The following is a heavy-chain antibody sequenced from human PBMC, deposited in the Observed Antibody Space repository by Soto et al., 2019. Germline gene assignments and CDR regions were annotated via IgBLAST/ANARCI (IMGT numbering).Heavy chain of an antibody. CDR1: GGSISSYY. J-gene: IGHJ3*02. CDR3: AREGKYCSGGSCSDAFDI. V-gene: IGHV4-59*01. CDR2: IYYSGST. D-gene: IGHD2-15*01. Sequence: LETLSLTCTVSGGSISSYYWSWIRQPPGEGLEWIGYIYYSGSTNYNPSLKSRVTISVDTSKNQFSLKLSSVTAADTAVYYCAREGKYCSGGSCSDAFDIWGQGTMVTVSS.